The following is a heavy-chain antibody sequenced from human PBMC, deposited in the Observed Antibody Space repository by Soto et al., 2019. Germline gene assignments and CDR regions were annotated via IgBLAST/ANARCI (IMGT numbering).Heavy chain of an antibody. CDR3: ARDGPDCRSTSCSQSWFDP. Sequence: ASVKVSCKASGYTFTSYGISWVRQAPGQGLEWMRWISAYNGNTNYAQKLQGRVTMTTDTSTSTAYMQLRSLRSDDTAVYYCARDGPDCRSTSCSQSWFDPWGQGTLVTVSS. V-gene: IGHV1-18*01. D-gene: IGHD2-2*01. CDR1: GYTFTSYG. J-gene: IGHJ5*02. CDR2: ISAYNGNT.